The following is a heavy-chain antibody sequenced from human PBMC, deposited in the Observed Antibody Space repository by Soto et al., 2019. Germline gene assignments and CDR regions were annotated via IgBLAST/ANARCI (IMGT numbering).Heavy chain of an antibody. V-gene: IGHV3-23*01. CDR3: AKVLYTGGSNAFDP. D-gene: IGHD2-8*02. CDR1: GFTITKYD. J-gene: IGHJ5*02. Sequence: EVHLLEAGGGLVQPGGSLRLYCAASGFTITKYDMSGGRQAPGKGLEWVPGTSGSGETTYYGESVRGRFTISRDNSKQTLYLQMLSLSAEDAALYYCAKVLYTGGSNAFDPWGQGTLVTVSS. CDR2: TSGSGETT.